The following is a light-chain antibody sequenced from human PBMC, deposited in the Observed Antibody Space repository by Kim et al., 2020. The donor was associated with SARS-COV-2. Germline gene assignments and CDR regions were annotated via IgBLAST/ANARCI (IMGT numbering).Light chain of an antibody. CDR2: AIS. Sequence: ASVGDRVTITCRESQGISHYLAWFQQKPGKAPKSLIYAISNLQSGVPSRFRGSGAGTDFSLTISSLQPEDFAIYYCQQYYSHPRTFGQGTKVDIK. J-gene: IGKJ1*01. V-gene: IGKV1-16*01. CDR1: QGISHY. CDR3: QQYYSHPRT.